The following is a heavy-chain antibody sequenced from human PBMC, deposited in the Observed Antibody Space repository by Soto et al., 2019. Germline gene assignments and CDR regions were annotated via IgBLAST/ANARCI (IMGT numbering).Heavy chain of an antibody. Sequence: QVQLQESGPGLVKPSEALSLTCTVSGDSVSSSYYYWGWIRQPPGKGLEWIGSIFYSGSTDYNPSLKSRVTISVDTSKNQFSLKLSSVTAADTAVYYCVRRGSSRQIYHYGMDVWGPGTTVTVSS. D-gene: IGHD6-13*01. V-gene: IGHV4-39*01. CDR3: VRRGSSRQIYHYGMDV. CDR2: IFYSGST. J-gene: IGHJ6*02. CDR1: GDSVSSSYYY.